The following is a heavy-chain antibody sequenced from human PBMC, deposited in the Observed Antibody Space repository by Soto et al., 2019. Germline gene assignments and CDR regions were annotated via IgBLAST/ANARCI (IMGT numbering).Heavy chain of an antibody. J-gene: IGHJ5*02. D-gene: IGHD3-22*01. CDR1: GGSISSGGYY. Sequence: SETLSLTCTVSGGSISSGGYYWSWIRQYPGKGLEWIGNIFYSGTTSYNPSLKSRVAISIDTSKNQFSLKLSSVTAADTAVYYCATRGDKDYSDSSGYFRFDPWGQGTLVTVSS. V-gene: IGHV4-31*03. CDR2: IFYSGTT. CDR3: ATRGDKDYSDSSGYFRFDP.